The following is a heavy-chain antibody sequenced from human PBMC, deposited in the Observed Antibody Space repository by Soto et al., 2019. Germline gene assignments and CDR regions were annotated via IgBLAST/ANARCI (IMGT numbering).Heavy chain of an antibody. CDR2: ISGSGGST. Sequence: GGSLRLSCAASGFTFSSYAMSWVRQAPGKGLEWVSAISGSGGSTYYADSVKGRFTISRDNSKNTLYLQMNSLRAEDTAVYYCAKDRRRLSPYYYYYMDVWGKGTTVTVSS. V-gene: IGHV3-23*01. D-gene: IGHD6-25*01. J-gene: IGHJ6*03. CDR1: GFTFSSYA. CDR3: AKDRRRLSPYYYYYMDV.